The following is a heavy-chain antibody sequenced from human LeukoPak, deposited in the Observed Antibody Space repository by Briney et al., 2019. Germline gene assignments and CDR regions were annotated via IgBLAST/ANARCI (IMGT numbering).Heavy chain of an antibody. D-gene: IGHD1-26*01. CDR1: GFTFSSYG. CDR3: AKVLGIVARPHYYYGMDV. Sequence: GGSLRLSCAASGFTFSSYGMHWVRQAPGKGLEWVAVISYDGSNKYYADSVKGRFTISRDNSKNTLYLQMNSLRAEDTAVYYCAKVLGIVARPHYYYGMDVWGKGTTVTVSS. CDR2: ISYDGSNK. V-gene: IGHV3-30*18. J-gene: IGHJ6*04.